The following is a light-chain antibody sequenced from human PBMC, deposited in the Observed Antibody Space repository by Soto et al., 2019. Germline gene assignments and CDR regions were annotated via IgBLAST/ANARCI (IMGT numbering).Light chain of an antibody. CDR1: QGIYIY. V-gene: IGKV1-27*01. Sequence: DIQMTQSPSSLSASVGDRVNITCVASQGIYIYLAWYQQKPGKIPKVLIYAASTLQSGVPSRFSGSGSGTDFTLTISSLQPEDVATYYCQKYNTAPWTFGQGTRWIS. J-gene: IGKJ1*01. CDR3: QKYNTAPWT. CDR2: AAS.